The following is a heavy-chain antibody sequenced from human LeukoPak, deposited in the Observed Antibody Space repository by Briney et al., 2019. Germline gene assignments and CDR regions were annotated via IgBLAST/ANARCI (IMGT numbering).Heavy chain of an antibody. J-gene: IGHJ5*02. CDR2: IFYSVNT. D-gene: IGHD2-15*01. V-gene: IGHV4-59*01. CDR1: GGSISSYY. Sequence: SETLSLTCTVSGGSISSYYWSWIRQPPEKGLWWSWYIFYSVNTNSNTSLKSRVTMSSDTSKNRISLNLNSVTAADTAVYYCARSEKGHVRGGWLDPWGQGNLVTVST. CDR3: ARSEKGHVRGGWLDP.